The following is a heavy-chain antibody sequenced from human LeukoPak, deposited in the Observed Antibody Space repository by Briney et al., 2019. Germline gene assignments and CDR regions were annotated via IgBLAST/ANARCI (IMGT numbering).Heavy chain of an antibody. CDR1: GSSVSSAYW. CDR3: VRNLPVFLSGYPQPGMDV. CDR2: IYYSGST. J-gene: IGHJ6*02. V-gene: IGHV4-28*01. Sequence: PSDTLSLTCAVSGSSVSSAYWWGWIRQPPGRGLEWIGYIYYSGSTYYNPSLKSRLTMSVDMSKNQFSLKLTSVTAVDTAVYYCVRNLPVFLSGYPQPGMDVWGQGTTVTVFS. D-gene: IGHD3-3*01.